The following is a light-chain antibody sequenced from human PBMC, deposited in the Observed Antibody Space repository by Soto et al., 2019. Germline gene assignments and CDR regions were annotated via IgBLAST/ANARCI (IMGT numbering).Light chain of an antibody. CDR3: HQYYTPPLT. V-gene: IGKV4-1*01. Sequence: DLLGPRSPSSLSVSLNKRASSKCMSRQSVYFTSNNKNYLGWFQQKPRQPPKLLLSWASTRESGVPDRFRGSGSGTEFTLTTSSPPVEDVAGYYSHQYYTPPLTCGGGTKVDIK. CDR1: QSVYFTSNNKNY. J-gene: IGKJ4*01. CDR2: WAS.